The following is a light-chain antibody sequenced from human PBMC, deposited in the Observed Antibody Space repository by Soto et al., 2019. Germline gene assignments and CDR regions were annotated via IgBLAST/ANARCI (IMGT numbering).Light chain of an antibody. Sequence: EIVLTQSPGTLSLSPGERATLSCRASQTISNNYLAWYQQKPGQAPRHLIYGASSRATGIPDRFRGSGSGTDFTLTISRLVPEDFAVYYCHRYGGSPRTFGQGNKVDI. CDR1: QTISNNY. CDR2: GAS. V-gene: IGKV3-20*01. J-gene: IGKJ1*01. CDR3: HRYGGSPRT.